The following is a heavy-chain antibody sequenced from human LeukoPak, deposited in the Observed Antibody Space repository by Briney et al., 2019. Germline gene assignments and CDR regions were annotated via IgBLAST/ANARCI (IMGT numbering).Heavy chain of an antibody. J-gene: IGHJ3*02. CDR1: GGSIRNYY. CDR2: IYYSGST. CDR3: ARGYGGPGGFDI. V-gene: IGHV4-59*01. D-gene: IGHD4-23*01. Sequence: PSETLSLTCTVSGGSIRNYYWSWIRQSPGKELEWVGFIYYSGSTNYNPSLKSPVTISLDTSKNQFSLKLNPVTAADTAVYYCARGYGGPGGFDIWGQGTTVTVSS.